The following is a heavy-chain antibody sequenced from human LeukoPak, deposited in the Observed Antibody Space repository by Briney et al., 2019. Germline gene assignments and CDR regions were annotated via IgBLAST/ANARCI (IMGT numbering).Heavy chain of an antibody. CDR2: ISGDGAST. J-gene: IGHJ4*02. D-gene: IGHD4-17*01. CDR1: GFTFGDYA. V-gene: IGHV3-43*02. Sequence: GGSLRLSCAASGFTFGDYAMHWVRQAPGKGLEWLSLISGDGASTDYAESLKGRVAISRDNSKNSLSLQMNSLRAEDTALYYCAKDVDDFGDYVLDHWGQGILVTVSS. CDR3: AKDVDDFGDYVLDH.